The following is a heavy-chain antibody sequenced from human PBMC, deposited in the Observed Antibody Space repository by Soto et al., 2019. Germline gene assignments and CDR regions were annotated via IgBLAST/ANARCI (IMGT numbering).Heavy chain of an antibody. CDR1: GGGNLRDYR. V-gene: IGHV1-69*01. D-gene: IGHD5-12*01. CDR2: IIPKLGSA. Sequence: QVQLVQSGAEVTKPGSSVQVSCKASGGGNLRDYRTTWVRQAPGQGLEWMGGIIPKLGSANYTQNFQGRVTITADESTSNVYMELRSLRSEDTAVYYCARGGGGYNFGAGYWGQGTPVTVSS. CDR3: ARGGGGYNFGAGY. J-gene: IGHJ4*02.